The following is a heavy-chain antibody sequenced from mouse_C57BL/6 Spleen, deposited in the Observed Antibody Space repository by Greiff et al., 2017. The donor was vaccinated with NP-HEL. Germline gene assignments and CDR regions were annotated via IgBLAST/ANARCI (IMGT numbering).Heavy chain of an antibody. CDR1: GYTFTDYY. D-gene: IGHD1-1*01. CDR2: INPYNGGT. CDR3: ARSHYGSSYDYFDY. Sequence: VQLQQSGPVLVKPGASVKMSCKASGYTFTDYYMNWVKQSHGKSLEWIGVINPYNGGTSYNQKFKGKATLTVDKSSSTAYMELNSLTSEDSAVYYCARSHYGSSYDYFDYWGQGTTLTVSS. V-gene: IGHV1-19*01. J-gene: IGHJ2*01.